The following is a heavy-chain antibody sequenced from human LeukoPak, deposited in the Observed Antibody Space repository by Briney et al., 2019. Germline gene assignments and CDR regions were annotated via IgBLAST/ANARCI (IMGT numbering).Heavy chain of an antibody. V-gene: IGHV4-31*03. D-gene: IGHD3-22*01. J-gene: IGHJ4*02. CDR2: IYYSGST. Sequence: PSQTLSLTCTVSGGSISSGGYYWSWIRQHPGKGLEWIGYIYYSGSTYYNPSLKSRVTISVDTSKNQFSLKLSSVTAADTAVYYCARDSASSVYYDYWGQGTLVTVS. CDR3: ARDSASSVYYDY. CDR1: GGSISSGGYY.